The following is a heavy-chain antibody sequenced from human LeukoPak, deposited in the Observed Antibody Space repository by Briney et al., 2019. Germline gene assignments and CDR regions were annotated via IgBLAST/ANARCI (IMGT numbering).Heavy chain of an antibody. CDR1: ADSLSSGGHS. CDR3: ARGGNRFGGFYFDY. Sequence: SETLSLTCTVSADSLSSGGHSWAWIRQFPGKGLESIGFIHHSGRSRHNPSLKDRVAISVDTSRKQFALKLSSVTAADTAMYYCARGGNRFGGFYFDYWGQGIQVIVSS. D-gene: IGHD3-10*01. J-gene: IGHJ4*02. V-gene: IGHV4-31*03. CDR2: IHHSGRS.